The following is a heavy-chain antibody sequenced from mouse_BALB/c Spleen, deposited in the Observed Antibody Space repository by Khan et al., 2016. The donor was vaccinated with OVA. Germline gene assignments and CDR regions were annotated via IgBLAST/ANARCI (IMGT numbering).Heavy chain of an antibody. D-gene: IGHD1-1*01. V-gene: IGHV5-17*02. CDR2: ISGDTSTI. CDR3: ATSYFYGYYFDY. CDR1: GFTFSNYG. J-gene: IGHJ2*01. Sequence: EVELVESGGGLVQPEGSRKLSCAASGFTFSNYGMHWVRQAPEKGLEWVAFISGDTSTIYYADTVKGRFTISRDNPKNTLFLQMTSLMAEDTARYYCATSYFYGYYFDYWGPGTTLTVSS.